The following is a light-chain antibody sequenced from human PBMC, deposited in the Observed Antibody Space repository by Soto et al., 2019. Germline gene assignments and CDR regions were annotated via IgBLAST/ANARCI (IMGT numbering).Light chain of an antibody. CDR3: ASFRSGTILV. Sequence: QSVLTQPASVSGSPGQSITISCTGPRSDIGDSNFISWYQHSPGKAPRLLIYEVSSRPSGVSKRFSGSKAGNTASLTISGLLDDDEADYFCASFRSGTILVFGSGTKVTAL. CDR1: RSDIGDSNF. V-gene: IGLV2-14*01. J-gene: IGLJ1*01. CDR2: EVS.